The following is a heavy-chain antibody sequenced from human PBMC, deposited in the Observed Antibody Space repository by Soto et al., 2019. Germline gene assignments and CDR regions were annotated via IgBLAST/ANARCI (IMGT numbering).Heavy chain of an antibody. CDR1: GFTFSSYG. CDR3: ARDLTIFGVAPDAFDI. CDR2: IWYDGSNK. Sequence: GGSLRLSCAASGFTFSSYGMHWVRQAPGKGLEWVAVIWYDGSNKYYADSVKGRFTISRDNSKNTLYLQMNSLRAEDTAVYYCARDLTIFGVAPDAFDIWGQGTMVTVSS. D-gene: IGHD3-3*01. V-gene: IGHV3-33*01. J-gene: IGHJ3*02.